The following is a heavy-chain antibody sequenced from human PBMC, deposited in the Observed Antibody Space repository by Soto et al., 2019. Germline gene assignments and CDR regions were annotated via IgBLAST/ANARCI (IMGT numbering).Heavy chain of an antibody. V-gene: IGHV3-74*01. J-gene: IGHJ4*02. CDR1: GYTFSHYW. D-gene: IGHD6-13*01. CDR2: VNPDGTIT. CDR3: ARVGSIAAAGTPDY. Sequence: GGSLRLSCAASGYTFSHYWMHWVRQAPGKGLVWVSRVNPDGTITTYADSVKGRFTISRDNAKNSLYLQMNSLRAEDTAVYYCARVGSIAAAGTPDYWGQGTLVTVSS.